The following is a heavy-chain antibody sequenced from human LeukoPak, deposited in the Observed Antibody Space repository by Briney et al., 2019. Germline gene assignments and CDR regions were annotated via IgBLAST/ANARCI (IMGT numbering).Heavy chain of an antibody. CDR1: GYNFTTYW. Sequence: GESLKISFQGSGYNFTTYWIGWVRQMPGKGLEWMGIIYPGDSDTRYSPSFQGQVTISADKSFSTAYLQWSSLKASDTAVYYCARHLYYMDVWGKGTTVTVSS. CDR2: IYPGDSDT. CDR3: ARHLYYMDV. J-gene: IGHJ6*03. V-gene: IGHV5-51*01.